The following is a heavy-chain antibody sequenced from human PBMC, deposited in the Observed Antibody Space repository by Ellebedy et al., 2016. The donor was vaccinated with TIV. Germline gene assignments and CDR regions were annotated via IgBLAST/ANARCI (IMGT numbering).Heavy chain of an antibody. CDR3: AKGRSAVVEY. Sequence: GESLKISCAASGFTFSAFGMHWVRQAPGKGLEWVAYIRDDESRKYYADSVKGRFTVSRDNSKNTLHLQMNSLTGDDTAVYYCAKGRSAVVEYWGQGTLVTVSS. V-gene: IGHV3-30*02. J-gene: IGHJ4*02. CDR1: GFTFSAFG. CDR2: IRDDESRK. D-gene: IGHD6-25*01.